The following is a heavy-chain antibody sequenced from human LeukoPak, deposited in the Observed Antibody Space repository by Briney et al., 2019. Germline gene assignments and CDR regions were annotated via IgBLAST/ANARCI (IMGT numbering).Heavy chain of an antibody. Sequence: SVKVSCKASGGTFSSYAISWVRQDPGQGLEWMGGIIPIFGTANYAQKFQGRVTITADKSTSTAYMELSSLRSEDTAVYYCATSLRYYDSSGHQGNWGQGTLVTVSS. J-gene: IGHJ4*02. CDR3: ATSLRYYDSSGHQGN. D-gene: IGHD3-22*01. V-gene: IGHV1-69*06. CDR2: IIPIFGTA. CDR1: GGTFSSYA.